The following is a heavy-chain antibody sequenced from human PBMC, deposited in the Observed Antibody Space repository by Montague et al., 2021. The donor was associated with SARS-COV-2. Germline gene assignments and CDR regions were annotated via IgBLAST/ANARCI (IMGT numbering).Heavy chain of an antibody. Sequence: SETLSLTCTVSGGSISGSSYYWGWIRQPPGKGLEWIGSIYFSGSTYYNPSLKSRVTISVDTSQNQFSLKLSSVTAADTAVYYCARGLDPWGQGTLVTVSS. J-gene: IGHJ5*02. CDR1: GGSISGSSYY. V-gene: IGHV4-39*01. CDR2: IYFSGST. CDR3: ARGLDP.